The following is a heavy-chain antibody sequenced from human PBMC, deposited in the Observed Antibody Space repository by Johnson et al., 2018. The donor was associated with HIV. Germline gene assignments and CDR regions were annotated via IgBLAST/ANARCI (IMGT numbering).Heavy chain of an antibody. CDR2: IKSKTDGGTT. J-gene: IGHJ3*02. CDR3: TAVSYSDAFDI. Sequence: VQLVESGGGLVQPGGSLRLSCAASGFTVSSNYMTWVRQAPGKGLEWVGRIKSKTDGGTTDYADPVKGRFTISRDDSKNTLYLQMNSLKTEDTAVYYCTAVSYSDAFDIWGQGTMVTVSS. D-gene: IGHD1-26*01. V-gene: IGHV3-15*01. CDR1: GFTVSSNY.